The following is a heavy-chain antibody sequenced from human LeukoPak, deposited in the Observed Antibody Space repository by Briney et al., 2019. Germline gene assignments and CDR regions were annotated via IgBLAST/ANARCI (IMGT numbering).Heavy chain of an antibody. V-gene: IGHV3-23*01. Sequence: WGSLRLSCAASGVTFYTHAMSCGRQGPAKWLECVSGINGNGASTYYSESVKGRFTISRDNSKNTLYLQMSTRRAEATAVYYCAKVQGYSYYYRDSWGQGTLVTVSP. J-gene: IGHJ4*02. CDR2: INGNGAST. CDR1: GVTFYTHA. D-gene: IGHD5-18*01. CDR3: AKVQGYSYYYRDS.